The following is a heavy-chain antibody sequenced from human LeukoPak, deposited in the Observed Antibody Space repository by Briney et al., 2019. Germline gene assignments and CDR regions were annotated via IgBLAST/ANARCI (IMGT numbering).Heavy chain of an antibody. Sequence: SETLSLTCTVFGGSINNDYWTWIRQPPGKGLEWIGYILYSGNTIQNPSLKSRLAMSVDTSKNQFSLRLSSVTAADTAVYYCASGIIAADYYGMDVWGQGTTVTVSS. CDR2: ILYSGNT. D-gene: IGHD6-13*01. V-gene: IGHV4-59*01. CDR3: ASGIIAADYYGMDV. CDR1: GGSINNDY. J-gene: IGHJ6*02.